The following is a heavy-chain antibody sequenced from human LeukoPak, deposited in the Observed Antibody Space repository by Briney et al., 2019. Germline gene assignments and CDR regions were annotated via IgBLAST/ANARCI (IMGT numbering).Heavy chain of an antibody. Sequence: PGGSLRLSCAASGFTFSSYAMSWVRQAPGKGLEWVAPISGGGYTTYHEDSGRGRVTISRDNSKKRLYLQKNKLREEDAALYYGANAIDNQLLSSLGAAPMDVSGKGTTVTVSS. CDR1: GFTFSSYA. CDR2: ISGGGYTT. J-gene: IGHJ6*03. CDR3: ANAIDNQLLSSLGAAPMDV. V-gene: IGHV3-23*02. D-gene: IGHD2-2*01.